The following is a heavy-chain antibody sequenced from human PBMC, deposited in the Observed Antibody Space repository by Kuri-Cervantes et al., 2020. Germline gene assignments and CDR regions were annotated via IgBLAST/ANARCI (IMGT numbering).Heavy chain of an antibody. J-gene: IGHJ4*02. CDR3: VREASAD. V-gene: IGHV3-7*01. CDR2: IGRDVNEK. CDR1: GFTFSNYW. Sequence: GGSLRLSCAASGFTFSNYWMSWARLTPGKGLEWVANIGRDVNEKFYVDSVKGRFTISRDNAKNSLYLHMNSLRVDDTAVYFCVREASADWGQGTLVTVSS.